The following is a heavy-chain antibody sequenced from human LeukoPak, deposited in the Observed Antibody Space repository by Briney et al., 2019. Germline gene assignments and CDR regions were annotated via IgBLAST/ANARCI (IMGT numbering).Heavy chain of an antibody. CDR3: ARSMGIAVSRNSNFDY. CDR2: IWYDGSDK. J-gene: IGHJ4*02. CDR1: GFTFSSYG. Sequence: GGSLRLSCAASGFTFSSYGMHWVRQAPGKGLEWVAVIWYDGSDKYYADAVKGRFTISRDNSKNTLYLQMNSLRAEDSAVYYCARSMGIAVSRNSNFDYWGQGILVTVSS. V-gene: IGHV3-33*01. D-gene: IGHD6-19*01.